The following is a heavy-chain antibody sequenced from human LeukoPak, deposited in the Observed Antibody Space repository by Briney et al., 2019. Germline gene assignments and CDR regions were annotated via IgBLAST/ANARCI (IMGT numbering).Heavy chain of an antibody. CDR1: GFTFSSYA. CDR3: ANRAPYYYDSSGYPDY. J-gene: IGHJ4*02. D-gene: IGHD3-22*01. CDR2: ISGSGGST. V-gene: IGHV3-23*01. Sequence: GGSLRLPCAASGFTFSSYAMSWVRQAPGKGLEWVSAISGSGGSTYYADSVKGRFTISRDNSKNTLYLQMNSLRAEDTAVYYCANRAPYYYDSSGYPDYWGQGTLVTVSS.